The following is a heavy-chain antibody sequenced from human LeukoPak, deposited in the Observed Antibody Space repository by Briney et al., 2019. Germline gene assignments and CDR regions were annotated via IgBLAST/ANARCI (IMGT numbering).Heavy chain of an antibody. CDR2: ISSNGGST. Sequence: GGSLRLSCSASGFTFSSYAMHWVRQAPGKGLEYVSAISSNGGSTYYADSVKGGFTISRDNSKNTLYLQMSSLRAEDTAVYYCVKESAITMVRGVIITFGYFDYWGQGTLVTVSS. J-gene: IGHJ4*02. CDR1: GFTFSSYA. D-gene: IGHD3-10*01. V-gene: IGHV3-64D*06. CDR3: VKESAITMVRGVIITFGYFDY.